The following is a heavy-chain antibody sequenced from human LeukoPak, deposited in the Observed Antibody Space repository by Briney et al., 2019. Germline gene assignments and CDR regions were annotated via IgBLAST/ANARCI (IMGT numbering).Heavy chain of an antibody. CDR2: ISSSRTT. CDR1: GFPFSSYS. Sequence: GGSLRLSCAASGFPFSSYSMNWVRQAPGEGLEWVSYISSSRTTSYADSVKGRFTISRDNAKNSLYLQMESLRDEDTAIYYCARDTLEYSNSPDALDIWGQGTMVTVSS. J-gene: IGHJ3*02. CDR3: ARDTLEYSNSPDALDI. D-gene: IGHD4-23*01. V-gene: IGHV3-48*02.